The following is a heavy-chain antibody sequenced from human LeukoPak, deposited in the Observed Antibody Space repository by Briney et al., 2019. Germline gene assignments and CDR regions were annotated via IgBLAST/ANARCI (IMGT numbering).Heavy chain of an antibody. CDR2: IYCSGST. J-gene: IGHJ4*02. CDR1: GGSISSYY. V-gene: IGHV4-59*06. D-gene: IGHD2-2*01. Sequence: SETLSLTCTVSGGSISSYYWSWIRQPPGKGLEWIGYIYCSGSTYYNPSLKSRVTISVDTSKNQFSLKLSSVTAADTAVYYCAGRCSSTSCYALSVDYWGQGTLVTVSS. CDR3: AGRCSSTSCYALSVDY.